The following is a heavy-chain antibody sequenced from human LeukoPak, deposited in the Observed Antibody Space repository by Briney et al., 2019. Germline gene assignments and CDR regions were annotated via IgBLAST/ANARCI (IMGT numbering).Heavy chain of an antibody. V-gene: IGHV4-59*08. CDR1: GGSISNNY. CDR2: ISNSGST. Sequence: PSETLSLTCTVSGGSISNNYWSWIRQPPGKGLEWIGYISNSGSTNYNPSLKSRVTISVDTSKNQFSLKLSSVTAADTAVYYCARHAGLSYGFDYWGQGTLVTVFS. J-gene: IGHJ4*02. CDR3: ARHAGLSYGFDY. D-gene: IGHD5-18*01.